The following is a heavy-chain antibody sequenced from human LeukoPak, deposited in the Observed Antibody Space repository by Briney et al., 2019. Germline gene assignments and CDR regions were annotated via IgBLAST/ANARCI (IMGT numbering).Heavy chain of an antibody. CDR1: GGSISSYY. CDR2: IYYSGST. V-gene: IGHV4-59*01. CDR3: ARHEDGYNGLDY. D-gene: IGHD5-24*01. J-gene: IGHJ4*02. Sequence: SETLSLTCTVSGGSISSYYWSWTRQPPGKGLEWIGYIYYSGSTNYNPSLKSRVTISVDTSKNQFSLKLSSVTAADTAVYYCARHEDGYNGLDYWGQGTLVTVSS.